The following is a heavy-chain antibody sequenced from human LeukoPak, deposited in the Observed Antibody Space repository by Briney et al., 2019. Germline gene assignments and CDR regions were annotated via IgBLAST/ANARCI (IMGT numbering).Heavy chain of an antibody. J-gene: IGHJ6*02. Sequence: PGGSLRLSCAASGHTFSNYWMTWVRQAPGKGLEWVANINRDGSERYYVDSVKGRFTISRDDAKSSLYLQMNSLRAEDTAVYYCARRNAMDVWGQGTTVIVFS. CDR3: ARRNAMDV. V-gene: IGHV3-7*03. CDR1: GHTFSNYW. CDR2: INRDGSER.